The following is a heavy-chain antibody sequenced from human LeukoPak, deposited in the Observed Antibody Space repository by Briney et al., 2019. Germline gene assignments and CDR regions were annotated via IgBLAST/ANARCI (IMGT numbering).Heavy chain of an antibody. V-gene: IGHV4-59*11. CDR3: ARGYISGSYWGPYYFDY. J-gene: IGHJ4*02. D-gene: IGHD1-26*01. CDR2: IYYTGSA. Sequence: PSETLSLTCTVSGGSISHYWSWIRQPPGKGLEWIGYIYYTGSATYNPSLMSRVTISIDTSKNQFSLKLTSVTAADTAVYYCARGYISGSYWGPYYFDYWGQETLVTVSS. CDR1: GGSISHY.